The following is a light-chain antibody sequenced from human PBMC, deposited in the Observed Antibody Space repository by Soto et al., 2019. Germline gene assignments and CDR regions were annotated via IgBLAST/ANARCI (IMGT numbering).Light chain of an antibody. CDR3: GPWDSSLSVV. Sequence: QSVLTQPPSVSAAPGQKVTISCSGSSSNIGNNYVSWYQQLPGTAPKLLIYDNNKRPSGIPDRFSGSKSGTSATLGITGLQTGDEADYYCGPWDSSLSVVFGGGTMLTVL. CDR1: SSNIGNNY. J-gene: IGLJ2*01. CDR2: DNN. V-gene: IGLV1-51*01.